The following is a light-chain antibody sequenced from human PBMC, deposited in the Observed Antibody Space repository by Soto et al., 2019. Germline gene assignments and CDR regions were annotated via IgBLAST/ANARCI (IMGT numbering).Light chain of an antibody. CDR1: QSISSY. V-gene: IGKV3-11*01. CDR2: DAS. J-gene: IGKJ3*01. Sequence: EIVLTQSPATLSLSPGERATLSCRASQSISSYLAWYQQKPDQAPRLLIYDASNRATGIPARFSGSGSGTDFTLTSSSREPEDFAVYYCHQRSTWPFTFGPGTKVDIK. CDR3: HQRSTWPFT.